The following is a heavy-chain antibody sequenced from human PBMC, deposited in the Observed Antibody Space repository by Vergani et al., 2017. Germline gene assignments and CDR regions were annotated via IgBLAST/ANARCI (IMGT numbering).Heavy chain of an antibody. V-gene: IGHV3-21*01. Sequence: VQLVESGGGLVKPGGSLRLSCAASGFTFSSYSMNWVRQAPGKGLEWVSSISSSSSYIYYADSVKGRFTISRDNAKNSLYLQMNSLRAEDTAVYYCARETMTTVTQDETYYYYYYMDVWGKGTTVTVSS. CDR2: ISSSSSYI. J-gene: IGHJ6*03. CDR3: ARETMTTVTQDETYYYYYYMDV. D-gene: IGHD4-17*01. CDR1: GFTFSSYS.